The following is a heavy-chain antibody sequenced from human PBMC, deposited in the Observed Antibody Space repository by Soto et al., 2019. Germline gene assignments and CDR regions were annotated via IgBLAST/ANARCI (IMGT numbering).Heavy chain of an antibody. CDR1: GFSFNNCA. V-gene: IGHV3-33*01. Sequence: QVQLVESGGGVVQPGRSLRLSCAASGFSFNNCAMRWVRQAPGKGLEWVAVILYDGSNKYYADSVKGRFTISRDNSKNTLYLQMNSLRAEDTAVYYCARVKAAAESTWFDYWGQGTLVTVSS. CDR3: ARVKAAAESTWFDY. J-gene: IGHJ4*02. CDR2: ILYDGSNK. D-gene: IGHD6-13*01.